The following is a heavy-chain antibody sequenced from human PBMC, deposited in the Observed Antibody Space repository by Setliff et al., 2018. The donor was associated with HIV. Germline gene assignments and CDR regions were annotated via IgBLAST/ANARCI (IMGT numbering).Heavy chain of an antibody. V-gene: IGHV4-59*01. CDR3: ARGPYCSGGSCYSSLDY. Sequence: PSETLSLTCTVSGGSISSYYWSWIRQPPGKGLEWIGYTYYSGSTKYNPSLKSRVTISADTSKNQFSLKLSSVTAADTAVYYCARGPYCSGGSCYSSLDYWGQGTLVTVSS. CDR2: TYYSGST. J-gene: IGHJ4*02. CDR1: GGSISSYY. D-gene: IGHD2-15*01.